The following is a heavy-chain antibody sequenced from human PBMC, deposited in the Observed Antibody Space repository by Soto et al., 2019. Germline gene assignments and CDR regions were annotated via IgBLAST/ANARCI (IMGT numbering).Heavy chain of an antibody. V-gene: IGHV3-23*01. D-gene: IGHD1-20*01. CDR3: ARGIINRLLDY. J-gene: IGHJ4*02. CDR2: ISGSDGST. CDR1: GFPLRTYA. Sequence: GGSLRLSCAASGFPLRTYAMSWVRQAPGKGLEWVSAISGSDGSTYYADSVKGRFTISRDNSKNTLYLQMNSLRAEDTAVYYCARGIINRLLDYWGQGILVTVSS.